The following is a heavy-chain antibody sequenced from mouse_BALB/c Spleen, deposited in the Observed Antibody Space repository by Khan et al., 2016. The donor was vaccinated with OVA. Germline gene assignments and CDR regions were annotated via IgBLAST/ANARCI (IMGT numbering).Heavy chain of an antibody. Sequence: EVQLQESGPGLVKPSQSLSLTCTVTGYSITSEYAWNWIRQFPGNKLEWMGYINYSGNTRYTPSLKSRISITRETSKNQFFLQLNSVTTEDTATYYCTRKDYYDYDPFPYWGQGTLVTVSA. V-gene: IGHV3-2*02. J-gene: IGHJ3*01. D-gene: IGHD2-4*01. CDR2: INYSGNT. CDR3: TRKDYYDYDPFPY. CDR1: GYSITSEYA.